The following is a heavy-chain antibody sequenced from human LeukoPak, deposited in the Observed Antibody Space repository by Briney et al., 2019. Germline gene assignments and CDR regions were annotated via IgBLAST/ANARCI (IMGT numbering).Heavy chain of an antibody. CDR3: ARLRWLQCIYFDY. Sequence: KPGGSLRLSCAASGSTFSSYSMNWVRQAPGKGLEWVSSISSSSSYIYYADSVRGRFTISRDNAKNSLYLQMNSLRAEDTAVYYCARLRWLQCIYFDYWGQGTLVTVSS. V-gene: IGHV3-21*01. D-gene: IGHD5-24*01. J-gene: IGHJ4*02. CDR2: ISSSSSYI. CDR1: GSTFSSYS.